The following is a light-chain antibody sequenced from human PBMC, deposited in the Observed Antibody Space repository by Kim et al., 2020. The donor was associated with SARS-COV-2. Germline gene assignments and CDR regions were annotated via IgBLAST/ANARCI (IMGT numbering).Light chain of an antibody. J-gene: IGKJ2*03. CDR1: QTVVYNSNNKNY. V-gene: IGKV4-1*01. Sequence: DIVMTQSPDSLAVSLGERTTLNCKSSQTVVYNSNNKNYLAWYQQKPGQAPKLLIYWASIRESGVSDRFSGSGSETDFTLPISSLQAEDVAVYYCQQYYSTPPSFGQGTKLEI. CDR3: QQYYSTPPS. CDR2: WAS.